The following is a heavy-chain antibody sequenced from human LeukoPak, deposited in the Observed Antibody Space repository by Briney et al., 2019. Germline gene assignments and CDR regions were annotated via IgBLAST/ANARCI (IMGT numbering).Heavy chain of an antibody. CDR3: TKAIISGWRPFDY. Sequence: PGGSLRLSCAPSGFTFSSYAMSWVRQAPGKGLEWVSAISSSGGNTYYADSVKGRFTISRDNSRNTLSLQMNSLRAEDTAVYYCTKAIISGWRPFDYWGQGTLVAVSS. CDR2: ISSSGGNT. CDR1: GFTFSSYA. D-gene: IGHD6-19*01. V-gene: IGHV3-23*01. J-gene: IGHJ4*02.